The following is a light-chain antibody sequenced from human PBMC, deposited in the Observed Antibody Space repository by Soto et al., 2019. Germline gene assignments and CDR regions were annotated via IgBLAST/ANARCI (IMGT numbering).Light chain of an antibody. J-gene: IGLJ1*01. V-gene: IGLV2-14*01. CDR3: SAFTVSTYV. CDR1: SSDVGGNKY. Sequence: QSVLTQPASVSGSPGQSVTISCTGSSSDVGGNKYVSWYQQYPGKAPKLMICDVSNRPSGVSNRFSGSKSGNTASLTISGLQVFFEADYYCSAFTVSTYVFVTVSIVTVL. CDR2: DVS.